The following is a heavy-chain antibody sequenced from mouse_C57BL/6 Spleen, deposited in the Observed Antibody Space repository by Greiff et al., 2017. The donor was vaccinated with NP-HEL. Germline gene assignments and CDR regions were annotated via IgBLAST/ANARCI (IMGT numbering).Heavy chain of an antibody. CDR1: GYTFTSYW. J-gene: IGHJ4*01. D-gene: IGHD2-3*01. CDR3: ARYGYCAIYSMDY. V-gene: IGHV1-61*01. CDR2: IYPFDSDT. Sequence: QVQLQQPGAELVKPGSSVKLSCKASGYTFTSYWMNWVKQRPGQGLEWIGRIYPFDSDTHYNQKFKDKATLTADKSSSTAYMQLSSLTSEDSAVYYCARYGYCAIYSMDYWGQGTSVTVSS.